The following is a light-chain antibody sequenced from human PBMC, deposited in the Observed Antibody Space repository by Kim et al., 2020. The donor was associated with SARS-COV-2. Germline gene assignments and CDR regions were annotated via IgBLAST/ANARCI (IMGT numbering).Light chain of an antibody. CDR3: QVWDSSSDHRVV. V-gene: IGLV3-1*01. CDR2: QDS. J-gene: IGLJ2*01. Sequence: SYELTQPPSVSVSPGQTASITCSGDKLGDKYAYWYQQKPGQSPVLVIYQDSKRPSGIPERFSGSNSGNTATLTISRVEAGDEADYYCQVWDSSSDHRVVFGGGTKLTVL. CDR1: KLGDKY.